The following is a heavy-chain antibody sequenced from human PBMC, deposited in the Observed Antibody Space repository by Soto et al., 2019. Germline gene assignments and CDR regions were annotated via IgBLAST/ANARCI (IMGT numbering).Heavy chain of an antibody. V-gene: IGHV4-59*08. CDR1: GGSISSYY. J-gene: IGHJ3*02. Sequence: PSETLSLTCTVSGGSISSYYWSWIRQPPGKGLEWIGYIYYSGGTNYNPSLKSRVTISVDTSKNQFSLKLSSVTAADTAVYYCARWGSAIEMGLWSGYYTLHAFDIWGQGTMVTVSS. CDR3: ARWGSAIEMGLWSGYYTLHAFDI. D-gene: IGHD3-3*01. CDR2: IYYSGGT.